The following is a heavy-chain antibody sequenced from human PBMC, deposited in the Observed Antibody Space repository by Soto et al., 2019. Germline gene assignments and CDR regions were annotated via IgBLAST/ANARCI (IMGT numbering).Heavy chain of an antibody. V-gene: IGHV4-59*08. CDR1: GGSISSYY. Sequence: SETLSLTCTVSGGSISSYYWSWIRQPPWKGLEWIGYIYYSETTDYNPSLKSRVTMSLDTSKSQFSLRLSSVTAADTAVYYCARHTVTTFFFDYWGQGALVTVAS. D-gene: IGHD4-17*01. CDR3: ARHTVTTFFFDY. CDR2: IYYSETT. J-gene: IGHJ4*02.